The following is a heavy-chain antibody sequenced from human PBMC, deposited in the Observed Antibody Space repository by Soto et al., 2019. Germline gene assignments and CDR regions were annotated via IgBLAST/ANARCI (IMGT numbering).Heavy chain of an antibody. CDR3: ARGKVVAAHH. CDR2: IYHSGST. J-gene: IGHJ5*02. D-gene: IGHD2-15*01. CDR1: GGSISSGGYS. V-gene: IGHV4-30-2*01. Sequence: QLQLQESGSGLVKPSQTLSLTCAVSGGSISSGGYSWSWIRQPPGKGLEWIGYIYHSGSTYYNPSRKVRSTMAVARAKNQSPRRRGSVPDAARAVYSCARGKVVAAHHWGQGTLVTVSS.